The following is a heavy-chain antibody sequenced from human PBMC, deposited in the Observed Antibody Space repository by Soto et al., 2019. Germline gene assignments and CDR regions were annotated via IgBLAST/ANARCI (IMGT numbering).Heavy chain of an antibody. CDR1: GFTFSDYY. CDR2: ISSSSSYT. Sequence: GGSLRLSCASSGFTFSDYYMSWIRQAPGKGLEWVSYISSSSSYTNYADSVKGRFTISRDNAKNSLYLQMNSLRAEDTAVYYCARAHLYNYDILTGYSPHFDYWGQGTLVTVSS. D-gene: IGHD3-9*01. CDR3: ARAHLYNYDILTGYSPHFDY. V-gene: IGHV3-11*05. J-gene: IGHJ4*02.